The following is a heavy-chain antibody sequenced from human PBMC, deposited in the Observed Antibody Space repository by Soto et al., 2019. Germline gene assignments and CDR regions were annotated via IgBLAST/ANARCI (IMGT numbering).Heavy chain of an antibody. V-gene: IGHV1-18*01. CDR2: ISAYNGNT. Sequence: GASVKVSCKASGYTFTSYGISWVRQAPGQGLEWMGWISAYNGNTNYAQKLQGRVTMTTDTSTSTAYMELRSLRSDDTAVYYCARDQRGSSSWFWAFDYWGQGTLVTVSS. D-gene: IGHD6-13*01. CDR3: ARDQRGSSSWFWAFDY. J-gene: IGHJ4*02. CDR1: GYTFTSYG.